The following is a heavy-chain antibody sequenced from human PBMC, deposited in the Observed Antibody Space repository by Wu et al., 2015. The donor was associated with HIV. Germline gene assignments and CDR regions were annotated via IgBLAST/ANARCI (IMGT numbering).Heavy chain of an antibody. V-gene: IGHV1-69*05. CDR2: IIPIFGTA. Sequence: QVQLVQSGAEVKEPGSSVKVSCKASGGTFSSYAISWVRQAPGQGLEWMGGIIPIFGTANYARKFQGRVTITTDESTSTAYMELSSLRSEDTAVYYCASGSPRTSYYYYGMDVVGPRDHGHRLL. CDR3: ASGSPRTSYYYYGMDV. CDR1: GGTFSSYA. D-gene: IGHD1-26*01. J-gene: IGHJ6*02.